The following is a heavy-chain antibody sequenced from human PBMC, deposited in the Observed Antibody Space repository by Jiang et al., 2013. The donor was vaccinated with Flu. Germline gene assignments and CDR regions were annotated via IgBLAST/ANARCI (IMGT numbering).Heavy chain of an antibody. D-gene: IGHD6-13*01. CDR2: MYSGVTT. J-gene: IGHJ6*02. CDR3: AREGGSSWYYAMDV. CDR1: GITVSNNS. V-gene: IGHV3-66*01. Sequence: VQLLESGGGLVQPGGSLRLSCAASGITVSNNSMSWVRQAPGKGLEWVSAMYSGVTTDYADSVKGRFTISRDKSKNTLYLQMNSLRAEDTAVYYCAREGGSSWYYAMDVWGQGTTVTVSS.